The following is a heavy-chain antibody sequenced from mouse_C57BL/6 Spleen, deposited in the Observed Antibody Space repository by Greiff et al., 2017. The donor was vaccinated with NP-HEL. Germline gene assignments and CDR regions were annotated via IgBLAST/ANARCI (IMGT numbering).Heavy chain of an antibody. CDR1: GYTFTDYY. Sequence: EVQLQQSGPELVQPGASVKISCKASGYTFTDYYMNWVKQSHGKSLEWIGDINPNNGGTSYNQKFNGKATLTVAKSYSTAYMELRSLTSEDTAVYYSARGGTTAYYFDYWGKGTTLTVSS. J-gene: IGHJ2*01. V-gene: IGHV1-26*01. CDR3: ARGGTTAYYFDY. D-gene: IGHD1-1*01. CDR2: INPNNGGT.